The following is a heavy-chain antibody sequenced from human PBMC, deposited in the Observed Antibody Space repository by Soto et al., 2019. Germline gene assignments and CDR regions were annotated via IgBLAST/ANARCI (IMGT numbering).Heavy chain of an antibody. D-gene: IGHD2-2*01. CDR1: GGTFSSYA. V-gene: IGHV1-69*01. Sequence: QVQLVQSGAEVKKPESSVKVSCKASGGTFSSYAISWVRQAPGQGLEWMGGIIPIFGTANYAQKFQGRVTITADESTSKAHMELSSLRSEDTAVYYCAVTQGAVPAASTAFDPWGQGTLVTVSS. CDR2: IIPIFGTA. J-gene: IGHJ5*02. CDR3: AVTQGAVPAASTAFDP.